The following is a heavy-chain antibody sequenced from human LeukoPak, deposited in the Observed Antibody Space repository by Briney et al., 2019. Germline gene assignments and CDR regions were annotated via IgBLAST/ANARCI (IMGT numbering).Heavy chain of an antibody. CDR2: IRYDGSNK. J-gene: IGHJ4*02. CDR1: GFIFSSYG. V-gene: IGHV3-30*02. Sequence: GGSLRLSCAASGFIFSSYGMHWVRQAPGKGLEWVAFIRYDGSNKYYADSVKGRFTISRDNSRNTLYLQMNSLRTEDTAVYYCAKDFSVYYYDSRVFDYWGQGTLVTVSS. CDR3: AKDFSVYYYDSRVFDY. D-gene: IGHD3-22*01.